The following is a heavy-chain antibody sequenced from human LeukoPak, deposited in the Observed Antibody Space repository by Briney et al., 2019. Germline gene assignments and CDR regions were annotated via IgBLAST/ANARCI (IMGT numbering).Heavy chain of an antibody. J-gene: IGHJ5*02. V-gene: IGHV3-23*01. CDR1: GFTFSRYA. Sequence: AGGSLRLSCVASGFTFSRYAMSWVWQAPGKGLEWVSGITGSGQGTYYADSVKGRFTISRDNSKNTVYLEMKSLRAEDTAVYFCAKDPYSSSTFDWFDPWGQGTQVTVSS. CDR2: ITGSGQGT. D-gene: IGHD6-6*01. CDR3: AKDPYSSSTFDWFDP.